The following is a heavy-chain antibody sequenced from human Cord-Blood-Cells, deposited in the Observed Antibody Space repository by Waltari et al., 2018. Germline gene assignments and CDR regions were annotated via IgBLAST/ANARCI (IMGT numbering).Heavy chain of an antibody. CDR2: INHSGST. D-gene: IGHD3-22*01. V-gene: IGHV4-34*01. Sequence: QVQLQQWGAGRLKPSETLSLTCAVYGGSFRGYYWSWIRQPPGKGLEWIGEINHSGSTNYNPSLKSRVTISVDTSKNQFSLKLSSVTAADTAVYYCAREHYDSSGYGAFDIWGQGTMVTVSS. CDR3: AREHYDSSGYGAFDI. CDR1: GGSFRGYY. J-gene: IGHJ3*02.